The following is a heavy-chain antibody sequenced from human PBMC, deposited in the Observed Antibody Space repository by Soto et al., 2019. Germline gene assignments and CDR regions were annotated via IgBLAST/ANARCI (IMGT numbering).Heavy chain of an antibody. D-gene: IGHD6-13*01. CDR3: AKDRVLGSSSWLYYYYYGMDV. Sequence: QVQLVESGGGVVQPGRSLRLSCAASGFTFSSYGMHWVRQAPGKGLEWVAVISYDGSNKYYADSVKGRFTISRDNSKNTLYLQMNSLRAEDKAVYYCAKDRVLGSSSWLYYYYYGMDVWGQGTTVTVSS. V-gene: IGHV3-30*18. CDR2: ISYDGSNK. J-gene: IGHJ6*02. CDR1: GFTFSSYG.